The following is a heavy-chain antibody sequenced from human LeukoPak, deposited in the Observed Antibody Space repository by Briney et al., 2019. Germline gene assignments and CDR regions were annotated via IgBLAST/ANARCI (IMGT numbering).Heavy chain of an antibody. V-gene: IGHV4-4*07. Sequence: SETLSLTCTVSGGSISSYYWSWIRQPAGKGLEWIGRIYTSGSTNYNPSLKSRVTMPVDTSKNRFSLKLSSVTAADTAVYYCARGGWAAMATPFDYWGQGTLVTVSS. CDR2: IYTSGST. CDR1: GGSISSYY. J-gene: IGHJ4*02. D-gene: IGHD5-18*01. CDR3: ARGGWAAMATPFDY.